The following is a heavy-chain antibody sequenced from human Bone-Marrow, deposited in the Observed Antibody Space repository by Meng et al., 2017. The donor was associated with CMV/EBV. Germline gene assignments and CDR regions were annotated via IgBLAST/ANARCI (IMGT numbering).Heavy chain of an antibody. D-gene: IGHD6-13*01. V-gene: IGHV4-59*01. Sequence: SEALSLTCTVSGGSISSYYWSWIRQPPGKGLEWIGYIYYSGSTNYNPSLKSRVTISVDTSKNQFSLKLSSVTAADTTVYYCARDWGSSWSYGMDVWGQGTTVTVSS. CDR2: IYYSGST. J-gene: IGHJ6*02. CDR1: GGSISSYY. CDR3: ARDWGSSWSYGMDV.